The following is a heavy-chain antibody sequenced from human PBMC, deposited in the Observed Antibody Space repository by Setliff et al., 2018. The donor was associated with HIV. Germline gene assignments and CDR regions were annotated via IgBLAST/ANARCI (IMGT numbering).Heavy chain of an antibody. D-gene: IGHD6-13*01. J-gene: IGHJ4*02. CDR1: GGSFSGYY. V-gene: IGHV4-34*01. Sequence: PSETLSLTCAVYGGSFSGYYWSWIRQPPGKGLEWIGEINHSGSTNYNPSLKSRVAISVDTSKNQFSLKLSSVTAADTAVYYCARRDRVSQQWGQGTLVTVPQ. CDR3: ARRDRVSQQ. CDR2: INHSGST.